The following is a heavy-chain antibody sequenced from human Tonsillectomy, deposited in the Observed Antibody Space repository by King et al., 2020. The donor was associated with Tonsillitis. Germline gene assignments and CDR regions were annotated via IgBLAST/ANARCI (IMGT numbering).Heavy chain of an antibody. D-gene: IGHD3-22*01. CDR3: AREFYYDSRVPTTGMHV. CDR1: GFTFSSYS. J-gene: IGHJ6*04. V-gene: IGHV3-48*04. Sequence: VQLVESGGGLVQPGGSLRLSCAASGFTFSSYSMNWVRQAPGKGLEWVSYISSSSSTIYYADSVKGRFTISRDNAKNSLYLQMNSRRAEDTAVYYCAREFYYDSRVPTTGMHVGAKGPTVPVPS. CDR2: ISSSSSTI.